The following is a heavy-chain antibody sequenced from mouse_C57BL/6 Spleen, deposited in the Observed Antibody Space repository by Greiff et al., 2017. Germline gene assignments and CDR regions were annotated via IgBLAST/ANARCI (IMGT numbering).Heavy chain of an antibody. Sequence: VQLQQSGPELVKPGASVKISCKASGYTFTDYYMNWVKQSHGKSLEWIGDINPNNGGTSYNQKFKGKATLTVDKSSSTAYMELRSLTSEDSAVYYCARDYRGFAMGYWGQGTSVTVAS. CDR1: GYTFTDYY. D-gene: IGHD1-1*02. J-gene: IGHJ4*01. CDR2: INPNNGGT. CDR3: ARDYRGFAMGY. V-gene: IGHV1-26*01.